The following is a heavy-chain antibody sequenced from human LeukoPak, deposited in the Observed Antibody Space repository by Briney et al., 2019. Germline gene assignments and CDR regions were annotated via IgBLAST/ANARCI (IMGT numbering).Heavy chain of an antibody. Sequence: GGSLRLSCEASRFTFSSYSMNWVRQAPGKGLEWVSSISSSSSYIYYADSVKGRFTISRDNAKNSLYLQMNSLRAEDTAVYYCAREPYYSDGYPLWGQGTLVTVSS. D-gene: IGHD5-18*01. CDR3: AREPYYSDGYPL. J-gene: IGHJ4*02. CDR2: ISSSSSYI. CDR1: RFTFSSYS. V-gene: IGHV3-21*01.